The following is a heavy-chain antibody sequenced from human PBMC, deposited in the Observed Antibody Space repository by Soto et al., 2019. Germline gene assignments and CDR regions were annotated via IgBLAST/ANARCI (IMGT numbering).Heavy chain of an antibody. CDR1: GGSISSGGYS. Sequence: SETLSLTCSVSGGSISSGGYSWSWIRQPPGKGLEWIGYIYHSGSTYYNPSLKSRVTISVDRSKNQFPLKLSSVTAADTAVYYCARVWGGAFDFWGQGTMVTVSS. CDR2: IYHSGST. D-gene: IGHD3-10*01. J-gene: IGHJ3*01. V-gene: IGHV4-30-2*01. CDR3: ARVWGGAFDF.